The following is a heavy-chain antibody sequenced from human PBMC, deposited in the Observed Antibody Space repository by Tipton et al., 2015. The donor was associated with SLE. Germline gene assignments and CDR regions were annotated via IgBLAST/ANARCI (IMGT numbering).Heavy chain of an antibody. J-gene: IGHJ6*03. CDR2: IWFYGGNE. V-gene: IGHV3-33*08. CDR1: GFTFSNYD. Sequence: SLRLSCAASGFTFSNYDMHWVRQAPGKGLEWVAGIWFYGGNEYYADSVKGRFTISRQNSQNILEFQMNSLRAEDTAVYYCARLSRTGEDETPIYYAYYMDVWGTGTTVTVSS. CDR3: ARLSRTGEDETPIYYAYYMDV. D-gene: IGHD7-27*01.